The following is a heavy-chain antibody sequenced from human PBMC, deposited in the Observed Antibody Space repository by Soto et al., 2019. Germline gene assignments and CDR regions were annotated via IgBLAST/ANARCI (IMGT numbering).Heavy chain of an antibody. D-gene: IGHD5-12*01. V-gene: IGHV1-2*04. CDR1: GYTFTGYY. J-gene: IGHJ6*02. Sequence: QVQLVQSGAEVKKPGASVKVSCKASGYTFTGYYMHWVRQAPGQGLEWMGWINPNSGGTNYAQKFQGWVTMTRVTSISTAYMELSRLRSDGTAVYYCAREVEMATKEGGDYYYGMDVWGQGTTVTVSS. CDR2: INPNSGGT. CDR3: AREVEMATKEGGDYYYGMDV.